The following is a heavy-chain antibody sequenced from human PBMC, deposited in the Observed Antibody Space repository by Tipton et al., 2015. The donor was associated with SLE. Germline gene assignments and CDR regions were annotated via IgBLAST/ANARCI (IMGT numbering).Heavy chain of an antibody. Sequence: TLSLTCNVSGDSISGYYWNWIRQPPGKGLEWVGFISYSGSTNYNPSLKSRVTISVDTYKNQFSLKLSSVTAADTAVYYCARDRGSPSAVEYWGQGTLVTVSS. J-gene: IGHJ4*02. CDR2: ISYSGST. CDR3: ARDRGSPSAVEY. D-gene: IGHD6-13*01. CDR1: GDSISGYY. V-gene: IGHV4-59*01.